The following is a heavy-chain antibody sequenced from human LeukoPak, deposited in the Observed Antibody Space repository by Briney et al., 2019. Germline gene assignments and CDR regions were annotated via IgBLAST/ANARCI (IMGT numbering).Heavy chain of an antibody. J-gene: IGHJ4*02. D-gene: IGHD3-22*01. Sequence: ASVKVSCKASGYTFTGYYMHWVRQAPGQGLEWMGWINPNSGGTNYAQTFQGRVTMTRDTSISTAYMELSRLRSDDTAVYYCARASANYYDSSGYGDYWGQGTLVTVSS. V-gene: IGHV1-2*02. CDR1: GYTFTGYY. CDR3: ARASANYYDSSGYGDY. CDR2: INPNSGGT.